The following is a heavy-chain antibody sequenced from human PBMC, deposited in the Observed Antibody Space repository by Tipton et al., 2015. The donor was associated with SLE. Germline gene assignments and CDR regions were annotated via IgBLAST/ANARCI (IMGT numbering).Heavy chain of an antibody. J-gene: IGHJ4*02. D-gene: IGHD3-16*02. CDR3: ARGRVDFIEGSYRPSSFDS. V-gene: IGHV4-34*01. Sequence: TLSLTCDVSGVSVSGYYWSWIRQSPEKGLEWIGDVHNSGDVNYNPSLKGRVTMSVDTSQNQLSLEVNFVTAADTAVYYCARGRVDFIEGSYRPSSFDSWGQGTLVTVSS. CDR2: VHNSGDV. CDR1: GVSVSGYY.